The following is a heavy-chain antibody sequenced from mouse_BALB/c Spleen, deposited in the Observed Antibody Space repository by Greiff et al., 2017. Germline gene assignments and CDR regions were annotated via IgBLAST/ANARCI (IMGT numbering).Heavy chain of an antibody. CDR3: ARGEDDGNYMLAY. J-gene: IGHJ3*01. V-gene: IGHV5-6-3*01. Sequence: EVKLMESGGGLVQPGGSLKLSCAASGFTFSSYGMSWVRQTPDKRLELVATINSNGGSTYYPDSVKGRFTISRDNAKNTLYLQMSSLKSEDTAMYYCARGEDDGNYMLAYWGQGTLVTVSA. CDR2: INSNGGST. D-gene: IGHD2-3*01. CDR1: GFTFSSYG.